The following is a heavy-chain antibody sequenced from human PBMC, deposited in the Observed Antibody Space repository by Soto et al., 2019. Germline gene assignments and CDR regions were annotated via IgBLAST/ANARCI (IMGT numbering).Heavy chain of an antibody. CDR3: ASPNPLRWGPNHDAFDI. D-gene: IGHD4-17*01. CDR2: IIPIFGIA. Sequence: ASVKVSCKASGGTFSSYAISWVRQAPGQVLEWMGGIIPIFGIANYAQKFQGRVTITADKSTSTAYMELSSLRSEDTAVYYCASPNPLRWGPNHDAFDIWGQGTMVTVSS. CDR1: GGTFSSYA. J-gene: IGHJ3*02. V-gene: IGHV1-69*10.